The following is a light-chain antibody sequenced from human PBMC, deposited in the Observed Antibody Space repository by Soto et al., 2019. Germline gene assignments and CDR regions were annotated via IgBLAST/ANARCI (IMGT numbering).Light chain of an antibody. Sequence: EIELTQSPSTLSSSPGERATLSCRASQSFSSFLAFYQQKAGQAPRLLIYGASNICTCIPSRFSGSCSGTDFALTISILDAEVFAVYFCQQRSNWLTFGRGTKVDI. J-gene: IGKJ1*01. V-gene: IGKV3-11*01. CDR2: GAS. CDR1: QSFSSF. CDR3: QQRSNWLT.